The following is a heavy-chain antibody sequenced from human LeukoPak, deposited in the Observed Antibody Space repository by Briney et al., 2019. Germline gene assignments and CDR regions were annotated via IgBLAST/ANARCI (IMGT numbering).Heavy chain of an antibody. J-gene: IGHJ3*01. D-gene: IGHD6-19*01. CDR2: FDPEDGKT. Sequence: ASVKVSCKVSSYSLTELSMHWVRQAPGKGLEWMGGFDPEDGKTIYAQRLQGRVTMTEDTSTDTAYMQLRSLISEDSAVYYCATNLGIAVAGGAFDLWCQGTVVTVSS. CDR3: ATNLGIAVAGGAFDL. V-gene: IGHV1-24*01. CDR1: SYSLTELS.